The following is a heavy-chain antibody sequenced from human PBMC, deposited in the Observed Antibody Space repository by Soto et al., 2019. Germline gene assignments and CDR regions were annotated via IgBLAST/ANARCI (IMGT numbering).Heavy chain of an antibody. CDR2: ISYDGSNQ. CDR1: GWTVGSYI. CDR3: ASAVGYPPNLEY. J-gene: IGHJ4*02. Sequence: RRSGARSGWTVGSYIMHSYRRAPGKGLNWVAVISYDGSNQYYSDSVRGRFTISRDNSKDTLYLKVNSVRAEDTAVDYDASAVGYPPNLEYWGQGTLVPVSS. V-gene: IGHV3-30-3*01. D-gene: IGHD1-26*01.